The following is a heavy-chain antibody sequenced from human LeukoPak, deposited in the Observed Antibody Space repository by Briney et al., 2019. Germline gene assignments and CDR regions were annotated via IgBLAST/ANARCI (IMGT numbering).Heavy chain of an antibody. D-gene: IGHD6-13*01. J-gene: IGHJ4*02. CDR2: INPNSGGT. CDR1: GYTFTGYY. Sequence: ASVKVSCKASGYTFTGYYMHWVRQAPGQGLEWMGWINPNSGGTNYAQKFQGRVTMTRDTSISTAYMELSRLRSDGTAVYYCARDTGRVEYSSSWHFDYWGQGTLVTVSS. CDR3: ARDTGRVEYSSSWHFDY. V-gene: IGHV1-2*02.